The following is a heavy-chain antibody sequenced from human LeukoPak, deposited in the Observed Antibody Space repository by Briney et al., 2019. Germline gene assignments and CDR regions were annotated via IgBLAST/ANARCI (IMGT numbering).Heavy chain of an antibody. D-gene: IGHD1-1*01. Sequence: SETLSLTRAVSGYSLSSGYYWSGIRRPPGKELGWVRRIYQSGDTYYNPSLKSRVTISVDTSKNHSSLKLSSVTAADTAMYYCASTTTVYYYYMDVWGKGTTVTVSS. J-gene: IGHJ6*03. V-gene: IGHV4-38-2*01. CDR2: IYQSGDT. CDR3: ASTTTVYYYYMDV. CDR1: GYSLSSGYY.